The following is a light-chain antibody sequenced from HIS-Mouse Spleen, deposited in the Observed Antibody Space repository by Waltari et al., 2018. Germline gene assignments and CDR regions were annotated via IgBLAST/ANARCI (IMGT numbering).Light chain of an antibody. CDR2: DVS. CDR3: SSYTSSSFNVV. V-gene: IGLV2-14*03. J-gene: IGLJ2*01. CDR1: SSDVGGYNY. Sequence: QSALTQPASVSGSPGQSITISCTGTSSDVGGYNYVSWYQQHPGNAPKLMIYDVSNRPAGCANRFSGSKSGNTASLTISGLQAEDEADYYCSSYTSSSFNVVFGGGTKLTVL.